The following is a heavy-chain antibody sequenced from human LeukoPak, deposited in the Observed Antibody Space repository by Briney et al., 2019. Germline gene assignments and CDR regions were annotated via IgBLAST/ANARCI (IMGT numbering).Heavy chain of an antibody. CDR3: ARDLGGATTGISFDI. J-gene: IGHJ3*02. CDR1: GFTFSSYG. D-gene: IGHD1-26*01. Sequence: PGGSLRLSCAASGFTFSSYGMHWVRQAPGKGLEWVAFIRYDGSNKYYADSVKGRFTISRDNSKNTLYLQMNSLRAEDTALYYCARDLGGATTGISFDIWGQGTMVTVSS. CDR2: IRYDGSNK. V-gene: IGHV3-30*02.